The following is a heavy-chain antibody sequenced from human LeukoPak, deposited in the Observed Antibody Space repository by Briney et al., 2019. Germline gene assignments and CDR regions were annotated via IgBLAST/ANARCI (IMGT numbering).Heavy chain of an antibody. J-gene: IGHJ4*02. CDR1: GGSFSGYY. CDR2: INHSGST. CDR3: AGYIAAAGTYFDY. D-gene: IGHD6-13*01. V-gene: IGHV4-34*01. Sequence: PSETLSLTCAVYGGSFSGYYWSWIRQPPGKGLEWIGEINHSGSTNYNPSLKSRVTISVDTSKNQFSLKLSSVTAADTAVYYCAGYIAAAGTYFDYWGQGTLVTVSS.